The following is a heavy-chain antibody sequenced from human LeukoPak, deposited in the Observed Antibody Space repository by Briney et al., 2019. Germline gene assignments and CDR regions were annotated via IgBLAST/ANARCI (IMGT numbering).Heavy chain of an antibody. D-gene: IGHD3-22*01. Sequence: SETLSLTCTVSGDSINSLDLWSWVRQPPGKGLEWIGEMYLSGTTHSNPSVKSRVTISIDKSKNQFFLNLSSVTAVDTAVYYCAGLVGRYSSGLYYYYFDYWGQGTLVTVSS. CDR2: MYLSGTT. CDR1: GDSINSLDL. V-gene: IGHV4-4*02. CDR3: AGLVGRYSSGLYYYYFDY. J-gene: IGHJ4*02.